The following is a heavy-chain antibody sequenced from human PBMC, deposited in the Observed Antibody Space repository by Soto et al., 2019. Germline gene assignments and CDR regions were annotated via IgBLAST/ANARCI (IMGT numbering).Heavy chain of an antibody. D-gene: IGHD3-10*01. CDR3: ARVSRLLWFGELSSDYYGMDV. CDR2: IIPILGIA. V-gene: IGHV1-69*04. J-gene: IGHJ6*02. Sequence: SVKVSCKASGGTFSSYAINWVRQAPGQGLEWMGRIIPILGIANYAQKFQGRVTITEDKSTSTANMELSSLRSEDTAVYYCARVSRLLWFGELSSDYYGMDVWGQGTTVTVSS. CDR1: GGTFSSYA.